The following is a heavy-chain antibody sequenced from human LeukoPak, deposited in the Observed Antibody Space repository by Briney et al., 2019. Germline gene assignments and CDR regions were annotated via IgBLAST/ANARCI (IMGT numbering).Heavy chain of an antibody. Sequence: ASVKVSCKASGYTFTDYYMHWVRQAPGQGLEWMGWINPNSGGTNYAQKFQGRVTMTRDTSISTAYMELSRLRSDDTAVYYCARGSSGWYLRAFDIWGQGTMVTVSS. J-gene: IGHJ3*02. D-gene: IGHD6-19*01. V-gene: IGHV1-2*02. CDR2: INPNSGGT. CDR3: ARGSSGWYLRAFDI. CDR1: GYTFTDYY.